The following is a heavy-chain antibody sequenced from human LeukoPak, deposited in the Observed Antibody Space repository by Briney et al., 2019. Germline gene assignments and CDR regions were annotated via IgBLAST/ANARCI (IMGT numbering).Heavy chain of an antibody. CDR2: IRQDGDTK. D-gene: IGHD6-13*01. CDR3: ARSLPYGTTWYGRSDF. Sequence: GGSLRLSCAASGFPFNAYWMTWVRQAPGKGLEWVANIRQDGDTKYYVDSVKGRFTISRDNAMNSLYLQMNSLRAEDTAIYYCARSLPYGTTWYGRSDFWGQGTQVTVSS. V-gene: IGHV3-7*03. J-gene: IGHJ4*02. CDR1: GFPFNAYW.